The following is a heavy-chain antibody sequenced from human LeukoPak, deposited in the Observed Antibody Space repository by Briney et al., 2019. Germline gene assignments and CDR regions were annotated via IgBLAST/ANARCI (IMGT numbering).Heavy chain of an antibody. CDR3: ARSRVNYYGSGSFLHYFDY. CDR2: IYTSGST. J-gene: IGHJ4*02. Sequence: SETLSLTCTVSGGSISSYYWSWIRQPAGKGLEWIGRIYTSGSTNYNPSLKSRVTMSVDTSKNQFSLKLSSVTAADTAVYYCARSRVNYYGSGSFLHYFDYWGQGTLVTVSS. D-gene: IGHD3-10*01. V-gene: IGHV4-4*07. CDR1: GGSISSYY.